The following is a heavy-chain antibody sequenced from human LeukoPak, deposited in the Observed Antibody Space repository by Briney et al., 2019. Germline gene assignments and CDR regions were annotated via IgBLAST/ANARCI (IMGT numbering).Heavy chain of an antibody. Sequence: GGSLRLSCAASGFTFSSYSMNWVRQAPGKGLEWVSSISSSSSYIYYADSVKGRFTISRDNAKNSLYLQMNSLRAEDTAVNYRARVPLPHYYDSSEYLDYWGQGTLVTVSS. D-gene: IGHD3-22*01. CDR3: ARVPLPHYYDSSEYLDY. V-gene: IGHV3-21*01. CDR2: ISSSSSYI. J-gene: IGHJ4*02. CDR1: GFTFSSYS.